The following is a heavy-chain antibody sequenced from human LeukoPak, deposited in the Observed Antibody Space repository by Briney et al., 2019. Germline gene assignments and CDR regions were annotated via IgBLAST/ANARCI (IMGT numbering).Heavy chain of an antibody. V-gene: IGHV1-18*01. Sequence: GASVKVSCKASGYTFTNYAISWVRQAPGQGLECVGWISAYNGNTNYAQKLQDRVTITTDTSTSTAYMDLRSLRSDDTAVYYCARVRNSGFRYVDSWGQGTLVTVSS. CDR3: ARVRNSGFRYVDS. CDR1: GYTFTNYA. D-gene: IGHD5-12*01. J-gene: IGHJ4*02. CDR2: ISAYNGNT.